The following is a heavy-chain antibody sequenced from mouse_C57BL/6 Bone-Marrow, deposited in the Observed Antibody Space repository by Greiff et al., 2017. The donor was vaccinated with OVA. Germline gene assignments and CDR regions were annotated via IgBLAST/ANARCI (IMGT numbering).Heavy chain of an antibody. J-gene: IGHJ2*01. D-gene: IGHD1-1*01. CDR1: GYTFTSYW. CDR2: IHPNSGST. Sequence: QVHVKQSGAELVKPGASVKLSCKASGYTFTSYWMHWVKQRPGQGLEWIGMIHPNSGSTNYNEKFKSKATLTVDKSSSTAYMQLSSLTSEDSAVYYCAIITTVVATDYWGQGTTLTVSS. V-gene: IGHV1-64*01. CDR3: AIITTVVATDY.